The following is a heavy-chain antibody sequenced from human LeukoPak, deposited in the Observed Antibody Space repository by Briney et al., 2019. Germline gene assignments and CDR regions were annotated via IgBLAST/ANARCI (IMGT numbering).Heavy chain of an antibody. CDR1: GFTFSTYE. V-gene: IGHV3-48*03. CDR3: ARPYYYGSGSSYFDY. Sequence: GESLRLSCAASGFTFSTYEMNWVRQAPGKGLEWVSYISSGGGTIFYADSVKGRFTISRDNAKDSLYLQMNSLRAEDTAVYYCARPYYYGSGSSYFDYWGQGTLVTVSS. J-gene: IGHJ4*02. CDR2: ISSGGGTI. D-gene: IGHD3-10*01.